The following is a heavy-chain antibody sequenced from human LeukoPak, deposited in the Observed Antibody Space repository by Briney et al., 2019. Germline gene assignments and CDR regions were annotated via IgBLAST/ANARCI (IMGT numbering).Heavy chain of an antibody. D-gene: IGHD2/OR15-2a*01. CDR3: ARGRGGRLSASNWFDT. J-gene: IGHJ5*02. CDR1: GDSLSSGNYY. Sequence: SETLSLTCIVSGDSLSSGNYYWTWIRQPAGKGLEWIGRIYSNGETNYNPSLKSRVTILLDTSKNHFSVSLSSVTATDTAIYFCARGRGGRLSASNWFDTWGQGILVTVSS. CDR2: IYSNGET. V-gene: IGHV4-61*02.